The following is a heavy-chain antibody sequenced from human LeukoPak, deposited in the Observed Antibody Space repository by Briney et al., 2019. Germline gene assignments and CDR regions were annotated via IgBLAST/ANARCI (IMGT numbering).Heavy chain of an antibody. CDR1: GFTFSNAW. CDR3: TTDVATVNDY. D-gene: IGHD5-12*01. Sequence: TSGGSLRLSCAASGFTFSNAWMSWVRQAPEKGLEWVGRIKSKTDSGTTDYAAPVKGRFTISRDDSKNTLYLQMNSLKTEDTAVYYCTTDVATVNDYWGQGTLVTVSS. J-gene: IGHJ4*02. CDR2: IKSKTDSGTT. V-gene: IGHV3-15*01.